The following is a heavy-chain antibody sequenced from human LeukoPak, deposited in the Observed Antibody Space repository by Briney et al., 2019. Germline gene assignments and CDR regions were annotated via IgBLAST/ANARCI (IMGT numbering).Heavy chain of an antibody. J-gene: IGHJ4*02. D-gene: IGHD6-19*01. V-gene: IGHV4-38-2*02. CDR3: ASRIAVAGPEGYYFDY. Sequence: SETLSLTCTVSGYSISSGYYWGWIRPPPGRGLEWIGSIYHSGSTYYNPSLKSRVTISVDTSKNQFSLKLSSVTAADTAVYYCASRIAVAGPEGYYFDYWGQGTLVTVSS. CDR1: GYSISSGYY. CDR2: IYHSGST.